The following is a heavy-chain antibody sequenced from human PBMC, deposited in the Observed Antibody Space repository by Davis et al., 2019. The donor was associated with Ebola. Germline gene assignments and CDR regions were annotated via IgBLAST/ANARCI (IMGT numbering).Heavy chain of an antibody. CDR3: AKDGGTIFGAAEFDP. D-gene: IGHD3-3*01. V-gene: IGHV3-53*01. J-gene: IGHJ5*02. CDR2: IYSGGST. CDR1: GFTVSSNY. Sequence: PGGSLRLSCAASGFTVSSNYMSWVRQAPGKGLEWVSVIYSGGSTYYADSVKGRFTISRDNSKNTLYLQMNSLRAEDTAVYYCAKDGGTIFGAAEFDPWGQGTLVTVSS.